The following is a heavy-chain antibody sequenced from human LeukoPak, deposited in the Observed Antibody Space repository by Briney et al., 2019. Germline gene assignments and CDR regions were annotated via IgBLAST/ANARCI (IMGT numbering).Heavy chain of an antibody. CDR2: IYFSGST. J-gene: IGHJ4*01. D-gene: IGHD6-13*01. V-gene: IGHV4-39*01. CDR3: ARHRSTMGSAGIVDY. Sequence: SETLSLTCTVSGGSISSRSYYWGWIRQPPGKGLEWIGSIYFSGSTFYNPTLKSRVTISVATSKNQFSLKLRSVTAADSAVYYCARHRSTMGSAGIVDYWGQGTRVTVSS. CDR1: GGSISSRSYY.